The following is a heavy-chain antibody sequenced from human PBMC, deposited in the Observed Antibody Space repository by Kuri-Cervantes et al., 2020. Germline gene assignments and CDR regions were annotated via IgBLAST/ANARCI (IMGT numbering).Heavy chain of an antibody. V-gene: IGHV4-34*01. J-gene: IGHJ4*02. Sequence: SETLSLTCAVYGGSFSGYYWSWIRQPPGKGLEWIGEINHSGSTNYNPSLKSRVTISVDTSKNQFSLKLGSVTAADTAVYYCARVYDSSGYLGQFDYWGQGTLVTVSS. CDR1: GGSFSGYY. D-gene: IGHD3-22*01. CDR2: INHSGST. CDR3: ARVYDSSGYLGQFDY.